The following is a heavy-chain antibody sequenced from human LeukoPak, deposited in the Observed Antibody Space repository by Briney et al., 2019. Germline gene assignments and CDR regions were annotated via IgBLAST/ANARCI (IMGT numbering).Heavy chain of an antibody. CDR1: GYTFTSYG. Sequence: GASVKVSCKASGYTFTSYGISWVRQAPGQGLEWMGWISTHNGNTNYAQKLQGRVTMTTHTSTTTAYMELRSLRSDDTAVYYCARDGRCSGGSCYSEAFDIWGQGTMVTVSS. J-gene: IGHJ3*02. V-gene: IGHV1-18*01. CDR2: ISTHNGNT. CDR3: ARDGRCSGGSCYSEAFDI. D-gene: IGHD2-15*01.